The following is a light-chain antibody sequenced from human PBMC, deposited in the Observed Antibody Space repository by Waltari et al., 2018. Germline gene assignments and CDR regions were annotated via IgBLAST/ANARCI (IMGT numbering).Light chain of an antibody. CDR3: QSYDSSLSGSEV. CDR1: RSTIRAGYD. CDR2: GNS. V-gene: IGLV1-40*01. J-gene: IGLJ3*02. Sequence: QSVLTQPPSVSGAPGQRVTISCPGSRSTIRAGYDVHWDQQLPGTAPKLLIYGNSNRPSGVPDRFSGSKSGTSASLAITGLQAEDEADYYCQSYDSSLSGSEVFGGGTKLTVL.